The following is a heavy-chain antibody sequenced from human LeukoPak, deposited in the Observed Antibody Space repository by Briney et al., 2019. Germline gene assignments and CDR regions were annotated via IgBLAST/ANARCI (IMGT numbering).Heavy chain of an antibody. D-gene: IGHD6-19*01. V-gene: IGHV3-30*02. CDR3: AKHEGAVAGTFWFDP. Sequence: PGGSLRLSCAASGFIFSSYGMHWVRQVPGKGLEWVTFIQYDGSNKYYADSVKSRFTISRDNSKNTMYLQMNSLRAEDTAVYYCAKHEGAVAGTFWFDPWGQGTLVTVSS. J-gene: IGHJ5*02. CDR2: IQYDGSNK. CDR1: GFIFSSYG.